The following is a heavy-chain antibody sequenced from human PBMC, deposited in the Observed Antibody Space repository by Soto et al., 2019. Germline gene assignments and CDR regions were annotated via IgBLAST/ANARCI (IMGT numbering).Heavy chain of an antibody. CDR1: AFTCSWYA. Sequence: GVSLRMSCAASAFTCSWYAMTWVRQAPGKGLGWVSAISGSGGSTYHAESVKGRFTISRDNSKNTLYLQMNSLRAEDTAVYYCARVVSSGYYVALFDYWGQGTLVTVSS. CDR3: ARVVSSGYYVALFDY. D-gene: IGHD3-22*01. V-gene: IGHV3-23*01. J-gene: IGHJ4*02. CDR2: ISGSGGST.